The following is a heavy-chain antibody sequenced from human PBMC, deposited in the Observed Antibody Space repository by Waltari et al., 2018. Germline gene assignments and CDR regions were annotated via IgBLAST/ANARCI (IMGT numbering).Heavy chain of an antibody. V-gene: IGHV3-23*01. D-gene: IGHD6-6*01. J-gene: IGHJ4*02. CDR1: GFTFSSYA. CDR2: IIGSGGIT. CDR3: AKGRIAARYFDY. Sequence: EVQLLESGGGLVQPGGSLRLSCAASGFTFSSYAMSWVRQAPGKGLEWVSAIIGSGGITYYADSVKGRFTISRDNSKNTLYLQMNSLRAEDTAVYYCAKGRIAARYFDYWGQGTLVTVSS.